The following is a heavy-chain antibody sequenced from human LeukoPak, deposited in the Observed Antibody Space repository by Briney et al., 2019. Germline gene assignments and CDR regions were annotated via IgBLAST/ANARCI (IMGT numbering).Heavy chain of an antibody. V-gene: IGHV4-59*01. CDR2: IYYSGST. CDR1: GGSISSYY. Sequence: SETLSLTCTVSGGSISSYYWSWIRQPPGKGLEWIEYIYYSGSTNYNPSFKSRVTISVDTSKNQFSLNLSSVTAADTAVYYCARDQGYGMDVWGQGTTVTVSS. CDR3: ARDQGYGMDV. J-gene: IGHJ6*02.